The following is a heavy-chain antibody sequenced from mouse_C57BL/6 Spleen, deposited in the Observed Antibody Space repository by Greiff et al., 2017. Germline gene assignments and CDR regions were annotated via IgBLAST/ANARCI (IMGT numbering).Heavy chain of an antibody. D-gene: IGHD2-2*01. CDR2: INPNNGGT. J-gene: IGHJ2*01. Sequence: VQLKQSGPELVKPGASVKISCKASGYTFTDYYMNWVKQSHGKSLEWIGDINPNNGGTSYNQKFKGKATLTVDKSSSTAYMELRSLTSEDSAVYYCARVATMVTYYFDYWGQGTTLTVSS. CDR1: GYTFTDYY. CDR3: ARVATMVTYYFDY. V-gene: IGHV1-26*01.